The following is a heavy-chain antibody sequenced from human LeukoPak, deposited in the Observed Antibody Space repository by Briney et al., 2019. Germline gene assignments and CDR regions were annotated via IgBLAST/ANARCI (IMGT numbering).Heavy chain of an antibody. V-gene: IGHV1-46*01. D-gene: IGHD3-3*01. J-gene: IGHJ3*02. CDR3: ARDRYYDFWSGYLGAFDI. CDR2: INPSGGTT. CDR1: GYTFTSYY. Sequence: ASVKVSCKASGYTFTSYYFHWVRQAPGQGLEWMGIINPSGGTTSYAQKFQGRVTVTRDTSTSTVYMEVSSLRSEDTAVYYCARDRYYDFWSGYLGAFDIWGQGTMVTVSS.